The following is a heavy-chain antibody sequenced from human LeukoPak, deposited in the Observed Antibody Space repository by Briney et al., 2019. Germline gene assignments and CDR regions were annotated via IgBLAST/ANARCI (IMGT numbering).Heavy chain of an antibody. Sequence: GGSLRLSCAASGFTFSSYWMHWVRQGPGKGLLWVSRINSDGSSTTYADSVKGRFTISRDNSKNTLYLQMNSLRAEDTAVYYCARRAGAYSHPYDYWGQGTLVTVSS. V-gene: IGHV3-74*01. CDR2: INSDGSST. D-gene: IGHD4/OR15-4a*01. J-gene: IGHJ4*02. CDR3: ARRAGAYSHPYDY. CDR1: GFTFSSYW.